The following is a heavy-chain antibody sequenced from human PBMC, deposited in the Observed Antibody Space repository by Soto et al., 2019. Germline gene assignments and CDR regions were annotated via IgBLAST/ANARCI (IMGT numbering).Heavy chain of an antibody. D-gene: IGHD3-22*01. J-gene: IGHJ2*01. Sequence: PSETLSLTCTLSGASINNNDYYWSWIRQTPGQGLEWIGYVYYSGTTDYIPTLKSRLSMPIDKSQNQFTLKLNSVTAADTATYYCARMSYFYDKWYFDLWGRGILVTSPQ. CDR1: GASINNNDYY. V-gene: IGHV4-30-4*01. CDR3: ARMSYFYDKWYFDL. CDR2: VYYSGTT.